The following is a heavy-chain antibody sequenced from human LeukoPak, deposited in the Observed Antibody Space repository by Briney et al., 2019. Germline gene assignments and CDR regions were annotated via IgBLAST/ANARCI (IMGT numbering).Heavy chain of an antibody. Sequence: GXALQISCEGSGYNFTSYWIGWGRQLPGKGVEWMGIIYPGDSDTRYSPSFQGQVTISADKSISTAYLQWSSLKASDTAMYYCARHHTTTVTTIFDYWGQGTLVTVSS. CDR3: ARHHTTTVTTIFDY. V-gene: IGHV5-51*01. CDR1: GYNFTSYW. J-gene: IGHJ4*02. D-gene: IGHD4-11*01. CDR2: IYPGDSDT.